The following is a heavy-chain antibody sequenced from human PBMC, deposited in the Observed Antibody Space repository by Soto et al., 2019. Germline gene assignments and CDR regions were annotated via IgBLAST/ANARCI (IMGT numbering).Heavy chain of an antibody. V-gene: IGHV3-21*06. Sequence: GGSLRLSCAASGFTFTRYSMNWVRQAAGKGLEWVSSISSTTNYIYYGDSMKGRFTISRDNAKNSLYLEMNSLRAEDTPVYYCARESEDLTSNFDYWGQGTLVTVSS. CDR1: GFTFTRYS. CDR3: ARESEDLTSNFDY. CDR2: ISSTTNYI. J-gene: IGHJ4*02.